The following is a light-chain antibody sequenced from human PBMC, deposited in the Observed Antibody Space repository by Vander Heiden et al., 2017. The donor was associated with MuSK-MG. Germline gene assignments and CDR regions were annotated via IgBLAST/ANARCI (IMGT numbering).Light chain of an antibody. CDR2: KDN. V-gene: IGLV3-25*02. CDR1: ALPKQD. Sequence: SCELTQPPSVSVSPGQTARITSSGDALPKQDAYWYQQRSGKAPAIVIFKDNKRRSGIPERFSGSSSGTTVTLTISGVQAEDEADDYCQSADSSNTFNGVFGRGTKLTVL. J-gene: IGLJ3*02. CDR3: QSADSSNTFNGV.